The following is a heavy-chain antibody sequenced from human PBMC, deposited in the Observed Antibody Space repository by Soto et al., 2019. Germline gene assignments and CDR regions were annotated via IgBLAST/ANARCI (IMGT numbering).Heavy chain of an antibody. Sequence: QVQLQESGPGLVKPSQTLSLTCTVSGGSISSGGYYWSWIRQHPGKGLEWIGYIYYSGSTYYNPSPTRRVTISVDTSKNQFSLKLSSVTAADTAVYYCARDKDTSITMVRGGFDPWGQGTLVTVSS. D-gene: IGHD3-10*01. CDR3: ARDKDTSITMVRGGFDP. J-gene: IGHJ5*02. V-gene: IGHV4-31*03. CDR2: IYYSGST. CDR1: GGSISSGGYY.